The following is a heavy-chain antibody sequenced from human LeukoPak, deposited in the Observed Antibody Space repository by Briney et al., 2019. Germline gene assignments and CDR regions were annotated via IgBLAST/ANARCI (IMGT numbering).Heavy chain of an antibody. D-gene: IGHD3-22*01. CDR1: GYTLTELS. V-gene: IGHV1-24*01. J-gene: IGHJ4*02. CDR3: ATSSITMIVVPHYQYYFDY. CDR2: FDPEDGET. Sequence: ASVKVSCKVSGYTLTELSMHWVRQAPGKGLEWMGGFDPEDGETIYAQKFQGRVTMTEDTPTDTAYMELSSLTSEDTAVYYCATSSITMIVVPHYQYYFDYWGQGTLVTVSS.